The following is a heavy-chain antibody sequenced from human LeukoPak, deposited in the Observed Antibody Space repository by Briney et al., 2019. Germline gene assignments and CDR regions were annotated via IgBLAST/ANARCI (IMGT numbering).Heavy chain of an antibody. CDR2: IYYSGST. D-gene: IGHD5-24*01. CDR1: GGSISSYY. CDR3: ARVRDGYNYYYYYYMDV. J-gene: IGHJ6*03. V-gene: IGHV4-59*01. Sequence: SETLSPTCTVSGGSISSYYWSWIRQPPGKGLEWIGYIYYSGSTNYNPSLKSRVTISVDTSKNQFSLKLSSVTAADTAVYYCARVRDGYNYYYYYYMDVWGKGTTVTVSS.